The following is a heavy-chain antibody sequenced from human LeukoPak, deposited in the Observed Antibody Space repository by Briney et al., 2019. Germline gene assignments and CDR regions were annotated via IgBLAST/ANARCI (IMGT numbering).Heavy chain of an antibody. Sequence: PGGSLRLSCAASGFTFSSYAMSWVRQAPGKGLEWVSRISGSGGSTYHADSVKGRFTISRDNSKNTLYLQMNNLRAEDTAVYYCAKDSSGYYYGPLDSWGHGTLVTVSS. CDR2: ISGSGGST. V-gene: IGHV3-23*01. CDR3: AKDSSGYYYGPLDS. CDR1: GFTFSSYA. D-gene: IGHD3-22*01. J-gene: IGHJ5*01.